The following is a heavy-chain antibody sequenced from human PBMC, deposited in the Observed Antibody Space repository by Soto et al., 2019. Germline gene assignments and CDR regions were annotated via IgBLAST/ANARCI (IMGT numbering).Heavy chain of an antibody. V-gene: IGHV1-46*01. CDR2: VDPSRGSA. D-gene: IGHD1-7*01. Sequence: QAQLLQSGAEVKKPGASVKVSCKASGYTFINYFIHWVRQAPGQRLEWIGIVDPSRGSADYAQKFQGRVTMTMDVSTKTVFMDLSSLRSEDTAVYYCARPLIGNTVDLWGQGTTVIVSS. CDR1: GYTFINYF. J-gene: IGHJ3*01. CDR3: ARPLIGNTVDL.